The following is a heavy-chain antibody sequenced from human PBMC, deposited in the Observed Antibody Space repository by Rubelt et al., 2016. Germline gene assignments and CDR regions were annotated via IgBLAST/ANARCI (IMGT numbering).Heavy chain of an antibody. Sequence: DQSKGLEWVAVISYDGSNKYYADSVKGRFTISRDNSKNTLYLQMNSLRAEDTAVYYCAREKGQWLVHYWFDPWGQGTLVTVSS. D-gene: IGHD6-19*01. J-gene: IGHJ5*02. CDR2: ISYDGSNK. CDR3: AREKGQWLVHYWFDP. V-gene: IGHV3-30*04.